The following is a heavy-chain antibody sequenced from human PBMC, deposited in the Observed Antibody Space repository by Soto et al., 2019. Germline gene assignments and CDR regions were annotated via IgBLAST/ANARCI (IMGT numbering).Heavy chain of an antibody. CDR2: INAGNGNT. D-gene: IGHD3-9*01. V-gene: IGHV1-3*01. J-gene: IGHJ4*02. CDR1: GYTFSRHA. Sequence: ASVKVSCKASGYTFSRHAIHWVRQAPGQSLEWMGWINAGNGNTKYSQKFQGRVTITRDTSATTAYMDLSSLRSEDTAVYYCARGSSDWFPYFDSWGQGTMVTVS. CDR3: ARGSSDWFPYFDS.